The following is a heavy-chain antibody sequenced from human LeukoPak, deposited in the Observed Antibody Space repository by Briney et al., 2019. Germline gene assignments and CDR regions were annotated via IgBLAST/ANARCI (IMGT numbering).Heavy chain of an antibody. D-gene: IGHD7-27*01. CDR3: ARGGPLTGDKDY. V-gene: IGHV3-21*01. CDR2: ISSSSSYI. Sequence: GGSLRLSCAASGFTFSSYSMSWVRQAPGKGLEWVSSISSSSSYIYYADSVKGRFTISRDSAKNSLYLQMNSLRAEDTAVYYCARGGPLTGDKDYWGQGTLVTVSS. J-gene: IGHJ4*02. CDR1: GFTFSSYS.